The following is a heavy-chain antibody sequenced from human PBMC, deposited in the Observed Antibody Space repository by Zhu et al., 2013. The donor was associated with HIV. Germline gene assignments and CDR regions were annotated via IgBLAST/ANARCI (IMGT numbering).Heavy chain of an antibody. CDR1: NASSVSSGSITSYS. CDR2: IYSSGTT. Sequence: QVQLQEWGPGLVKPSETLSLTCIVSNASSVSSGSITSYSWNWIRQPPGKGLEWIGYIYSSGTTRYSPSLKSRLTISIDTSKNQFSLKIKSVTAADTAVYYCARGNTGTPLGPWGPGTLVTVSS. CDR3: ARGNTGTPLGP. V-gene: IGHV4-61*01. J-gene: IGHJ5*02. D-gene: IGHD2-2*02.